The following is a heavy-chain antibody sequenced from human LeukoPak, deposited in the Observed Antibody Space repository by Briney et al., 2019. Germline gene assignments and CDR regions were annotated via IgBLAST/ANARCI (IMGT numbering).Heavy chain of an antibody. J-gene: IGHJ4*02. D-gene: IGHD5-18*01. Sequence: SETLSLTCSVSGGSISRGSHYWGWIRQPPGKGLEWIGSFYYSGSTYYNPSLKSRVTISVDTSKNQFSLKLSSVTAADTAVYYCARDQGTYSYGRSPFDYWGQGTLVTVSS. CDR3: ARDQGTYSYGRSPFDY. CDR1: GGSISRGSHY. CDR2: FYYSGST. V-gene: IGHV4-39*07.